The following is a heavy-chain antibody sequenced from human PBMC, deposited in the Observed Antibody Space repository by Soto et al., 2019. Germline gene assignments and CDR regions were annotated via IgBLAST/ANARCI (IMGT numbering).Heavy chain of an antibody. V-gene: IGHV1-46*01. CDR3: ARVEMATIVFDY. CDR2: INPSRGST. CDR1: GCTFSSYT. J-gene: IGHJ4*02. Sequence: ASVKVSCKASGCTFSSYTIRWVRQAPGQGLEWMGIINPSRGSTNYAQKFQGRVTMTRDTSTSTVYMELSSLRSEDTAVYYCARVEMATIVFDYWGQGTLVTVSS. D-gene: IGHD5-12*01.